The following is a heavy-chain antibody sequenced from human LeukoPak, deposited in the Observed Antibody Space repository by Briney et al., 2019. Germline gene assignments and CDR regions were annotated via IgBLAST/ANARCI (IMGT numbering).Heavy chain of an antibody. V-gene: IGHV3-7*01. CDR2: IKQDGSEK. CDR3: AREVAAAGTYHYYYMDV. CDR1: GFTFSSYW. D-gene: IGHD6-13*01. J-gene: IGHJ6*03. Sequence: GGSLRLSCAASGFTFSSYWMSWVRQAPGKGLEWVANIKQDGSEKYYVDSVKGRFTISRDNAKNSLYLQMNSLRAEDTAVYYCAREVAAAGTYHYYYMDVWGKGTTVTVSS.